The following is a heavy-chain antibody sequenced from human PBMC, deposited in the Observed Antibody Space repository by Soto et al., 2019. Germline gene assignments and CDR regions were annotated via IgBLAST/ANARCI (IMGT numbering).Heavy chain of an antibody. CDR1: GYTFTSYA. V-gene: IGHV1-3*01. CDR2: INAGNGNT. Sequence: ASVKVSCKASGYTFTSYAMHWVGQAPGQRLEWMGGINAGNGNTKDSQKFPGRVTITRETSASTAYMELSSLRSEDTAVYDCARYLRGSGTEGAFDIGGQGTMVTVSS. CDR3: ARYLRGSGTEGAFDI. D-gene: IGHD1-1*01. J-gene: IGHJ3*02.